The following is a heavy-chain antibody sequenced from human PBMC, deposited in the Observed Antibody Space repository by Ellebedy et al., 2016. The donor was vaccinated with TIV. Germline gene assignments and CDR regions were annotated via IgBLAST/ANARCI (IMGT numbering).Heavy chain of an antibody. V-gene: IGHV1-8*01. Sequence: ASVKVSXXASGYVFTSYDIIWVRQATGQGLEWMGWMNPDNGNTGYAQNFQGRVTMTRDISISTAYMELSSLTSEDTAVYYCTRNLASTGNFDNWGQGTLVTVSS. CDR2: MNPDNGNT. CDR3: TRNLASTGNFDN. D-gene: IGHD1-14*01. J-gene: IGHJ4*02. CDR1: GYVFTSYD.